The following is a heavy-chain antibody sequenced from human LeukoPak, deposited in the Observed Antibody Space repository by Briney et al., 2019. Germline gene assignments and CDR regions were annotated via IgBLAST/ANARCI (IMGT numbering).Heavy chain of an antibody. CDR3: ARHESVGFTMIVDR. V-gene: IGHV4-59*08. Sequence: SETLSLTCTVSGGSISSYYWSWIRQPPGKGLEWIGYIYYSGSTNYNPSLKSRVTISVDTSKNQFSLKLSSVTAADTAVYYCARHESVGFTMIVDRWGQGTLVTVSS. D-gene: IGHD3-22*01. CDR2: IYYSGST. CDR1: GGSISSYY. J-gene: IGHJ4*02.